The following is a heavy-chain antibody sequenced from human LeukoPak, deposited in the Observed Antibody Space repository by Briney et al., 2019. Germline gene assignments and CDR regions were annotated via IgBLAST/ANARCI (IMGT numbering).Heavy chain of an antibody. D-gene: IGHD3-9*01. J-gene: IGHJ4*02. CDR3: ATGRGYFDWLFNY. V-gene: IGHV5-51*01. CDR2: IYPGDSDT. CDR1: SYSSTSYW. Sequence: IPCKASSYSSTSYWIDSLSQMRGTRRQGMGIIYPGDSDTRYSPSFQGQVTISADKSISTAYLQWSSLKASDTAMYYCATGRGYFDWLFNYWGQGTLVTVSS.